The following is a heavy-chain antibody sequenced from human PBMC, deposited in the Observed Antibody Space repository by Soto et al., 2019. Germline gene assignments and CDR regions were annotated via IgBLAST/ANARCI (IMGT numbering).Heavy chain of an antibody. Sequence: QVQLVQSGAEVKKPGASVKVSCKASGYTFTGYYLHWVRQAPGQGLEWMGWINPNSGGTNYAQKFQGWSTMTRDTSISTAYMELGRLRSDDTAVYYCARNLNSSWTGDFDYWGQGTLVTVSS. D-gene: IGHD6-13*01. CDR3: ARNLNSSWTGDFDY. V-gene: IGHV1-2*04. CDR1: GYTFTGYY. CDR2: INPNSGGT. J-gene: IGHJ4*02.